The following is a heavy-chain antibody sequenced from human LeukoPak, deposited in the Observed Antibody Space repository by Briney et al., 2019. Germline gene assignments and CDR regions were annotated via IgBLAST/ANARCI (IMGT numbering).Heavy chain of an antibody. CDR2: IYYSGTT. V-gene: IGHV4-39*07. CDR1: GGSINSDTYY. D-gene: IGHD4-11*01. J-gene: IGHJ4*02. CDR3: ARAGVTFDS. Sequence: KTSETLSLTCAVSGGSINSDTYYWGWIRQPPGKGLEWIGSIYYSGTTYYNLSLKSRVTISVDTSKNQFSLKLSSVTAADTAVFYCARAGVTFDSWGLGTLVTVSS.